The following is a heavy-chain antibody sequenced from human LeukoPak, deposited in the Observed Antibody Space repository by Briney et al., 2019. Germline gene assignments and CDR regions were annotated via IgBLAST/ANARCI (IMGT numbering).Heavy chain of an antibody. J-gene: IGHJ4*02. CDR2: SYDGSNK. D-gene: IGHD6-13*01. CDR3: ASVAAAGTLVSYIDY. V-gene: IGHV3-30-3*01. Sequence: SYDGSNKYYADSVKGRFTISRDNSKNTLYLQMNSLRAEDTAVYYCASVAAAGTLVSYIDYWGQGTLVTVSS.